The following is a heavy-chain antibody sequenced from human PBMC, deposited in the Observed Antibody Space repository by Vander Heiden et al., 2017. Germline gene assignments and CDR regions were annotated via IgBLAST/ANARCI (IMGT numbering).Heavy chain of an antibody. CDR1: GFNCRSYA. J-gene: IGHJ6*02. CDR2: ISGSGDST. V-gene: IGHV3-23*01. Sequence: EVQLLESGGGLVQPGGSRRLSWAASGFNCRSYAMGWVRQAPGKGLEWVSAISGSGDSTYYADSVKGRSTISRDNSKNTLYLQMNSLRAEDTAVYYCAKAAILGGYYYYGMDVWGQGTTVTVSS. CDR3: AKAAILGGYYYYGMDV.